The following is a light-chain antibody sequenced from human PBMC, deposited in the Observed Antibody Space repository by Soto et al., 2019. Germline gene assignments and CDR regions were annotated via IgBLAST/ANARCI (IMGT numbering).Light chain of an antibody. CDR1: QSISSS. Sequence: EIMMTQSPATLSVSPGERATLSCRASQSISSSLAWYQQKPGQTPRLLIYDASTRATGIPARFSASGSGTEFTLTISSLQSEDFAVYYCQQYNNWRFTFGPGTKVDI. CDR3: QQYNNWRFT. J-gene: IGKJ3*01. CDR2: DAS. V-gene: IGKV3-15*01.